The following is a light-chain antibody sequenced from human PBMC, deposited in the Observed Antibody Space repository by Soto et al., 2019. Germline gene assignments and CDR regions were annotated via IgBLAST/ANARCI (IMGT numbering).Light chain of an antibody. Sequence: EIVMTQSPATLSVSPGERATLSCRASQSVSSNLAWYQQKPGKAPRLLIYGASTRATGIPPRFSGSGSGTEFTLPISSRLHADLAVYYCQQYNSCSPLTFGGGTKVEIK. J-gene: IGKJ4*01. V-gene: IGKV3-15*01. CDR3: QQYNSCSPLT. CDR2: GAS. CDR1: QSVSSN.